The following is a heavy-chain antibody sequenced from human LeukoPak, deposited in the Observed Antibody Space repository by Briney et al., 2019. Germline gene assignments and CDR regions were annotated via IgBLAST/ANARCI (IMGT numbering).Heavy chain of an antibody. V-gene: IGHV1-2*02. Sequence: ASVKVSCKASGYTFTGYYMHWVRQAPGQGLEWMGWINPNSGGTNYAQKFQGRVTMTRDTSISTAYMELSRLRSDDTAVYYCARAVAAAATGVYYYYYYYMDVWGKGTTVTVSS. J-gene: IGHJ6*03. CDR3: ARAVAAAATGVYYYYYYYMDV. CDR2: INPNSGGT. D-gene: IGHD6-13*01. CDR1: GYTFTGYY.